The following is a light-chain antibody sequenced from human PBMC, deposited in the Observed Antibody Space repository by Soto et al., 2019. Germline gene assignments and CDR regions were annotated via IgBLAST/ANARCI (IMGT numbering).Light chain of an antibody. J-gene: IGKJ1*01. CDR1: QSVSSSY. V-gene: IGKV3-15*01. CDR3: QQYENWPSIT. CDR2: GAS. Sequence: EFVCSQCPVTLTLSPGERATLSCRASQSVSSSYLAWYQQKPGQAPRLLISGASTRATGIPVRFSGSGSGTEFALTISSLQSEDFAVYYCQQYENWPSITFGQGTRVDIK.